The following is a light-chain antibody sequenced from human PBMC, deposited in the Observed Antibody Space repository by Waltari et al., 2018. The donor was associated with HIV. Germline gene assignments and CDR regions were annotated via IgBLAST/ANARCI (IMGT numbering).Light chain of an antibody. CDR1: SGSIADYF. CDR3: QSFDRHTEVV. CDR2: EHD. Sequence: FMLTQPHSVSESPGKTVTISCTRSSGSIADYFVPWYQQRPGSTPTTVIYEHDQRPSGVPDRFSGSIDISSNSASLVISGLKTEDEADYFCQSFDRHTEVVFGGGTKLTVL. J-gene: IGLJ2*01. V-gene: IGLV6-57*01.